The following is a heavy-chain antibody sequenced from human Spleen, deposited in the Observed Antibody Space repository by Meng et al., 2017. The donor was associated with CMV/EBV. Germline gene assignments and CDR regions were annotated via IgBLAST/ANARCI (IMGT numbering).Heavy chain of an antibody. Sequence: GESLKISCGASGFTFSTYSMNWVRQAPGKGLEWVSSISGTSSYIYYADSVRGRFTISRDNAKNSLYLQMNSLRAEDTAVYYCARKWLVKEVDYWGQGTLVTVSS. CDR2: ISGTSSYI. J-gene: IGHJ4*02. V-gene: IGHV3-21*04. CDR1: GFTFSTYS. D-gene: IGHD6-19*01. CDR3: ARKWLVKEVDY.